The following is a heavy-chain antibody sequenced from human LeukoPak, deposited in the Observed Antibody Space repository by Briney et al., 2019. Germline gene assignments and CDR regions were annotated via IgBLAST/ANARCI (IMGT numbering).Heavy chain of an antibody. Sequence: GGSLRLSCAASGFIFSSHGMNWVRQAPGKGLEWVSGISPSGDITYYADSVKGRFTISRDNSKNTVYLQMDSLRFEDAAVYYCANGIQVWEIDYWGQGTLVTVSS. D-gene: IGHD5-18*01. CDR1: GFIFSSHG. V-gene: IGHV3-23*01. CDR2: ISPSGDIT. J-gene: IGHJ4*02. CDR3: ANGIQVWEIDY.